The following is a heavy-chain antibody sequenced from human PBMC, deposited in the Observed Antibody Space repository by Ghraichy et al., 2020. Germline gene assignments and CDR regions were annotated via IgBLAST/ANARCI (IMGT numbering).Heavy chain of an antibody. D-gene: IGHD4-17*01. V-gene: IGHV3-48*02. Sequence: ESLNISCAASGFTFSSFGLNWLRQAPGEGLEWISYISTSSGTIHYADSVKGRFTISRDNGKNSLYLQMNSLRDEDTAVYYCALYDYGRKDFDYWGQGTLVTVSS. CDR2: ISTSSGTI. CDR3: ALYDYGRKDFDY. J-gene: IGHJ4*02. CDR1: GFTFSSFG.